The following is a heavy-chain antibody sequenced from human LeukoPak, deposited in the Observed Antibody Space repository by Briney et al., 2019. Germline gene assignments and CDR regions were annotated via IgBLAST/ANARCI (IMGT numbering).Heavy chain of an antibody. CDR2: IEYSGGSA. V-gene: IGHV3-23*01. CDR1: GFTLSSYE. Sequence: GGSLRLSCTVSGFTLSSYEMSWIRQAPGKGLEWVSSIEYSGGSAYYADSVKGRLTISRDDSKNTLYLQLSSLRVEDTARYYCARIKVASQIWSGFDFWGQGILVTVSS. CDR3: ARIKVASQIWSGFDF. D-gene: IGHD3-3*01. J-gene: IGHJ4*02.